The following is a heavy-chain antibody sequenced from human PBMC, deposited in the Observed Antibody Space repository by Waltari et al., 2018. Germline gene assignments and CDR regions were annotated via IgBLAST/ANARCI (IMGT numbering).Heavy chain of an antibody. J-gene: IGHJ6*03. CDR1: GFSLGDYD. CDR2: INWNGGST. CDR3: AKDSLGIPFYYVDV. V-gene: IGHV3-20*04. Sequence: DVQLVESGGSVVRPGGSLRLSCAASGFSLGDYDIGWVRQAPGKGLEWVSGINWNGGSTSYAESVKGRFTISRDNAKNSLYLQMNSLRDEDTALYYCAKDSLGIPFYYVDVWGKGTTVTVS.